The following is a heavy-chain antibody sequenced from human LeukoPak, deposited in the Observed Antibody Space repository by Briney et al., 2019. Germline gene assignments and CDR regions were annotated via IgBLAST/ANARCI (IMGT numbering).Heavy chain of an antibody. Sequence: PGESLKISCKGSGYSFTTYWIAWVRQMPGKGLEWMGIIYPGDSDSTYSPSFQGQVTISADKFISTAYLQWSSLKASDTAMYYCARQGEGWDYYGSGSYYELDYWGQGTLVTVSS. J-gene: IGHJ4*02. CDR3: ARQGEGWDYYGSGSYYELDY. CDR1: GYSFTTYW. D-gene: IGHD3-10*01. CDR2: IYPGDSDS. V-gene: IGHV5-51*01.